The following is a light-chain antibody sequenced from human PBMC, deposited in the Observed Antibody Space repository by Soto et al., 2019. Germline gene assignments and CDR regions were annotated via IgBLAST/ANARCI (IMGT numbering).Light chain of an antibody. CDR3: QQYQTYST. V-gene: IGKV1-5*01. Sequence: DIQITQSPSTLSASVGDRVTITCRASQSILSLLAWYQQKPGKAPKVLIYDASSLGSGVPSRFSGSGSGTEFTLTISSLQPDDFATYFCQQYQTYSTFGQGTRLEI. CDR1: QSILSL. CDR2: DAS. J-gene: IGKJ5*01.